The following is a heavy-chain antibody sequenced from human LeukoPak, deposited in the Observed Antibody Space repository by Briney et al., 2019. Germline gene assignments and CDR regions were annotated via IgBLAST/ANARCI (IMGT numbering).Heavy chain of an antibody. CDR1: GYTFTGYY. CDR2: INPNSGGT. D-gene: IGHD3-22*01. CDR3: ARVGYYESSGYYEY. Sequence: ASVKVSCKASGYTFTGYYMHWVRQAPGQGLEWMGRINPNSGGTNYAQKFQGRVTMTRDTSISTVYMELSRLRSGDTAVYYCARVGYYESSGYYEYWGQGTLVTVSS. V-gene: IGHV1-2*06. J-gene: IGHJ4*02.